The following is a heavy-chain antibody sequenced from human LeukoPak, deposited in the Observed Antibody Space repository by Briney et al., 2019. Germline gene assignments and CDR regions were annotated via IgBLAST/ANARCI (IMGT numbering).Heavy chain of an antibody. CDR2: IKEDGSES. V-gene: IGHV3-7*01. D-gene: IGHD3-10*01. Sequence: ETLSLTCTVSGGSISSYYWSWVRQAPGKGLEWVANIKEDGSESHYVDSVKGRFTISRDNAKNSLYLQMNSLRAEDTAMYFCAKAGLLWFGESWMDVWGQGTTVTVSS. J-gene: IGHJ6*02. CDR3: AKAGLLWFGESWMDV. CDR1: GGSISSYY.